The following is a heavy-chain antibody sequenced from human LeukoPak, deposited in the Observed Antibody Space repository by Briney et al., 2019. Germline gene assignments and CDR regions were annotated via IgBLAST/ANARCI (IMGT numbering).Heavy chain of an antibody. D-gene: IGHD4-17*01. V-gene: IGHV1-46*01. CDR2: INPSGGST. J-gene: IGHJ6*03. CDR1: GYTFTNYY. CDR3: ARDRGGDYGRGMYYFYYYMDV. Sequence: ASVTVSCKACGYTFTNYYMHSVRPPPAQGLEWMGIINPSGGSTSYEQKCQGKVTMTTDTSTSTVYMELSSLRSEDTAVYYCARDRGGDYGRGMYYFYYYMDVWGKGTTVTVSS.